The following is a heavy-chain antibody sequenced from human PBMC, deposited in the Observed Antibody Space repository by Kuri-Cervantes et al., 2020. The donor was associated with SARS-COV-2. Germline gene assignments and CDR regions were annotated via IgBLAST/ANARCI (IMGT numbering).Heavy chain of an antibody. D-gene: IGHD3-3*01. CDR1: GFTFSSYA. Sequence: ETLSLTCAASGFTFSSYAMSWVRQAPGKGLEWVCAIGITGTTTYYADSVQGRFSISRDNSKSTLHLSMSSLSAEDTAIYYCAALHDLWSGYFVRWGQGALVTVSS. V-gene: IGHV3-23*01. J-gene: IGHJ4*02. CDR3: AALHDLWSGYFVR. CDR2: IGITGTTT.